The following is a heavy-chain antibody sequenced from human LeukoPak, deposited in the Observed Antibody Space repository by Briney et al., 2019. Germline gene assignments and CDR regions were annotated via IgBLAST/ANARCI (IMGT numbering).Heavy chain of an antibody. V-gene: IGHV4-39*01. CDR3: ARQVGATERDAFDI. CDR2: IYYSGST. CDR1: GGSISSSSYY. Sequence: SETLSLTCTVSGGSISSSSYYWGWIRQPPGKGLEWIGSIYYSGSTYYNPSLKSRVTISVDTSKNQFSLKLSSVTAADTAVYYCARQVGATERDAFDIWGQGTMVTVSS. D-gene: IGHD1-26*01. J-gene: IGHJ3*02.